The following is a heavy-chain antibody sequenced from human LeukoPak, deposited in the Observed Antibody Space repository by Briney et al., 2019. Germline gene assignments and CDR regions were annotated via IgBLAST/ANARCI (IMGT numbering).Heavy chain of an antibody. CDR3: ARVVLAGATSDAFDI. J-gene: IGHJ3*02. CDR1: GYTFTSYG. Sequence: ASVKVSCKASGYTFTSYGISWVRQAPGRGLEWMGWISAYNGNTNYAQKLQGRVTMTTDTSTSTAYMELRSLRSDDTAVYYCARVVLAGATSDAFDIWGQGTMVTVSS. V-gene: IGHV1-18*01. D-gene: IGHD1-26*01. CDR2: ISAYNGNT.